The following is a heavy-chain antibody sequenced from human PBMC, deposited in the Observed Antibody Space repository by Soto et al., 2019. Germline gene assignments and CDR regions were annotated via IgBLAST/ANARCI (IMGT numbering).Heavy chain of an antibody. D-gene: IGHD6-6*01. CDR2: INHSGST. V-gene: IGHV4-34*01. J-gene: IGHJ4*02. CDR1: GGSISSYY. Sequence: PSETLSLTCTVSGGSISSYYWSWIRQPPGKGLEWIGEINHSGSTNHNPSLKSRVTMSVDTSKNQFSLKLSSVTAADTAVYYCARTSRFDCWGQGTLVTVSS. CDR3: ARTSRFDC.